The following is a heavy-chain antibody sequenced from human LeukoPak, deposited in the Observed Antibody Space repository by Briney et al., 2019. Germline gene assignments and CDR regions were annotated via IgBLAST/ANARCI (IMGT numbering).Heavy chain of an antibody. Sequence: GSLKISCKGSGYSFTSYWIGWVRQMPGKGLEWMGIIYPGDSDTRYSPSFQGQVTISADKSISTAYLQWSSLKASDTAIYYCARQRYSYGLGGDYWGQVTLVTVSS. CDR2: IYPGDSDT. CDR3: ARQRYSYGLGGDY. CDR1: GYSFTSYW. D-gene: IGHD5-18*01. J-gene: IGHJ4*02. V-gene: IGHV5-51*01.